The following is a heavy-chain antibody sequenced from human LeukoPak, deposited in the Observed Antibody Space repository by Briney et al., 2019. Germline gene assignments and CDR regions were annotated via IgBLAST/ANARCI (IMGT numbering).Heavy chain of an antibody. V-gene: IGHV4-34*01. CDR1: GGSFSGYY. D-gene: IGHD3-10*01. CDR2: INHSGST. J-gene: IGHJ4*02. CDR3: ARHRRIITMVRGGGAYYFDY. Sequence: SETLSLTCAVYGGSFSGYYWSWIRQPPGKGLEWIGEINHSGSTNYNPSLKSRVTISVDTSKNQFSLKLSSVTAADTAVYYCARHRRIITMVRGGGAYYFDYWGQGTLVTVSS.